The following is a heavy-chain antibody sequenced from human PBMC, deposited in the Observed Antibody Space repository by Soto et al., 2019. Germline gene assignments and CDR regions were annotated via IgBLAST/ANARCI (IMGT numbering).Heavy chain of an antibody. CDR1: GFTFSSYS. CDR2: ISSSSSYI. CDR3: ARLGSRRWLRFGVDY. V-gene: IGHV3-21*01. D-gene: IGHD5-12*01. Sequence: EVQLVESGGGLVKPGGSLRLSCAASGFTFSSYSMNWVRQAPGKGLEWVSSISSSSSYIYYADSVKGRFTISRDNAKNSRYPQMNSLRAEDTAVYYCARLGSRRWLRFGVDYWCQGTLVTVSS. J-gene: IGHJ4*02.